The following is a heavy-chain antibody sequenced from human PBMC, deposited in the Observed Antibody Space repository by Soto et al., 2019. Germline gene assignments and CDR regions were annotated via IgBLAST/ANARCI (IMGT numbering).Heavy chain of an antibody. CDR1: GGSISSYY. D-gene: IGHD3-10*01. CDR2: IYYSGST. Sequence: SETLSLTCTVSGGSISSYYLSWIRQPPGKGLEWIGYIYYSGSTNYNPSLKSRVTISVDTSKNQFSLKLSSVTAADTAVYYCARDVKNYYGSGSYFDYWGQGTLVTVSS. V-gene: IGHV4-59*01. J-gene: IGHJ4*02. CDR3: ARDVKNYYGSGSYFDY.